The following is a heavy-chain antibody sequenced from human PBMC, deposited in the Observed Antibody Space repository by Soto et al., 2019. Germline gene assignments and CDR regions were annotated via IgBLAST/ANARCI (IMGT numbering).Heavy chain of an antibody. CDR3: VRDVWWEVGLDAFDI. V-gene: IGHV3-30-3*01. D-gene: IGHD1-26*01. CDR1: GFTFSLFA. Sequence: QVQLVESGGGVVQPGRSLRLSCAASGFTFSLFAMHWVRQVPGKGLEWVAAVSKDGSNTDYADSVKGRFTISRDNPKNTVFMQMNNLRPEDTAVYQCVRDVWWEVGLDAFDIWGQGRTVTVSS. CDR2: VSKDGSNT. J-gene: IGHJ3*02.